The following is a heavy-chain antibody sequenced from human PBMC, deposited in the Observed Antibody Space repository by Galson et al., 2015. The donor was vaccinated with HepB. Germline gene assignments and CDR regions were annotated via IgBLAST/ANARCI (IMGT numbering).Heavy chain of an antibody. D-gene: IGHD2-15*01. CDR1: GYTFTSYY. CDR3: ARERLCSGGSCEGGGGFYGMDV. V-gene: IGHV1-46*01. CDR2: INPSGGST. J-gene: IGHJ6*02. Sequence: SVKVSCKASGYTFTSYYMHWVRQAPGQGLEWMGIINPSGGSTSYAQKFQGRVTMTRDTTTSTVYMELSSLRSEDTAVYYCARERLCSGGSCEGGGGFYGMDVWGQGTTVTVSS.